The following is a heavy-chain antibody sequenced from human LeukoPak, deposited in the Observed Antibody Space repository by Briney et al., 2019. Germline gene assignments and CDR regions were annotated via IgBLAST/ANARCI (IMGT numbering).Heavy chain of an antibody. Sequence: SETLSLTCTVSGGSISSYYWSWIRQHPGKGLEWIGYIYYSGSTYYNPSLKGRVTISVDTSKNQFSLKLSSVTAADTAVYYCAREYCSGGSCYSRWFDPWGQGTLVTVSS. V-gene: IGHV4-59*06. J-gene: IGHJ5*02. D-gene: IGHD2-15*01. CDR2: IYYSGST. CDR3: AREYCSGGSCYSRWFDP. CDR1: GGSISSYY.